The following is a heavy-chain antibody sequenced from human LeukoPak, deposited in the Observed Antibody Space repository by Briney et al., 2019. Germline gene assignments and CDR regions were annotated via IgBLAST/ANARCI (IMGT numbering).Heavy chain of an antibody. CDR1: GYFQSLSN. CDR2: IKSNQDGGIT. CDR3: ATEGKSFTTG. Sequence: GGSLRLPCTLPGYFQSLSNLIWLRQAPGRGLEWVGRIKSNQDGGITDYAAPVQGRFTISRDDSKNTMYLQMNNLKTEDTALYYCATEGKSFTTGCGQGTLVTVSS. V-gene: IGHV3-15*01. J-gene: IGHJ4*02. D-gene: IGHD2/OR15-2a*01.